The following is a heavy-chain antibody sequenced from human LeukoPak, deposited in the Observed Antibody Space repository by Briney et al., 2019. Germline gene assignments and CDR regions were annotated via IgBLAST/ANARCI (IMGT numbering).Heavy chain of an antibody. CDR2: IKQDGSEK. Sequence: GGSLRLSCAASGFTFSSYWMSWVRQALGKGLEWVANIKQDGSEKYYVDSVKGRFTISRDNAKNSLYLQMNSLRAEDTAVYYCARPLIPRYFDYWGQGTLVTVSS. CDR1: GFTFSSYW. D-gene: IGHD2-21*01. V-gene: IGHV3-7*01. CDR3: ARPLIPRYFDY. J-gene: IGHJ4*02.